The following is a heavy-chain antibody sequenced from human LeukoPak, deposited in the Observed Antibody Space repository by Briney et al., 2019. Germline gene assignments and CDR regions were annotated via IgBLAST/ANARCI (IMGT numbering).Heavy chain of an antibody. CDR3: ARSLGGYSYGRPHYYYYYMDV. Sequence: SVKISCKVSGYTFTDYYMHWVRQAPGQGLEWMGGIIPIFGTANYAQKFQGGVTITTDESTSTAYMELSSLRSEDTAVYYCARSLGGYSYGRPHYYYYYMDVWGKGTTVTVSS. J-gene: IGHJ6*03. CDR2: IIPIFGTA. V-gene: IGHV1-69*05. CDR1: GYTFTDYY. D-gene: IGHD5-18*01.